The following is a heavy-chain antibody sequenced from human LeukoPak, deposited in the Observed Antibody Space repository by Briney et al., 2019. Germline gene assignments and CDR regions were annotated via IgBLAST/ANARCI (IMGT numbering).Heavy chain of an antibody. CDR3: ARDPKQVVMGAAYYFDY. CDR2: IKQDGSEK. V-gene: IGHV3-7*01. J-gene: IGHJ4*02. D-gene: IGHD3-22*01. CDR1: GFTFSSYS. Sequence: GGSLRLSCAASGFTFSSYSMNWVRQAPGKGLEWVANIKQDGSEKYYVDSVKGRFTISRDNAKNSLYLQMNSLRAEDTAVYYCARDPKQVVMGAAYYFDYWGQGTLVTVSS.